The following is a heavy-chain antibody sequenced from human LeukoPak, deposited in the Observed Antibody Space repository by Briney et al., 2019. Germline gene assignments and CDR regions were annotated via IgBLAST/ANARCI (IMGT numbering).Heavy chain of an antibody. CDR2: INPSGGST. D-gene: IGHD6-19*01. CDR1: GYTFTSYY. V-gene: IGHV1-46*01. CDR3: ASRSVAGRYFDY. Sequence: GASVKVSCKASGYTFTSYYMHWVRQAPGQGLEWMGIINPSGGSTSYAQKFQGRVTMTRDTSTSTVYMELSSLRSEDTAVYYCASRSVAGRYFDYWGQGTLVTVSS. J-gene: IGHJ4*02.